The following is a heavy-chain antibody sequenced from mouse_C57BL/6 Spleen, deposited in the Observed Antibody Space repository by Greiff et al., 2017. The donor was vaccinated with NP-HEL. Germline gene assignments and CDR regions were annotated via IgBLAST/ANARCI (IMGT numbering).Heavy chain of an antibody. V-gene: IGHV1-54*01. CDR2: INPGSGGT. CDR3: ARSEGHYYGSSNWYFDV. D-gene: IGHD1-1*01. Sequence: QVQLQQSEAELVRPGTSVKVSCKASGYAFTNYLIEWVKQRPGQGLEWIGVINPGSGGTNYNEKFKGKATLTADKSSSTAYMQLSSLTSEDSAVYFCARSEGHYYGSSNWYFDVWGTGTTVTVSS. J-gene: IGHJ1*03. CDR1: GYAFTNYL.